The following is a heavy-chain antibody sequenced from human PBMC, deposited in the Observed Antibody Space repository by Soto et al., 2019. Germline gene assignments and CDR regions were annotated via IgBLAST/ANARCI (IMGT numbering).Heavy chain of an antibody. Sequence: QVHLVQSGAEVKKPGASVKVSCKGSGYPFTTYGITWVRQAPGQGLEWMGWISAHNGNTNYAQKLQGRVTVTRDTSTSTAYMELRSLRSDDTALYYCARGRYGDYWGQGALVTVSS. CDR1: GYPFTTYG. CDR2: ISAHNGNT. CDR3: ARGRYGDY. D-gene: IGHD1-1*01. V-gene: IGHV1-18*01. J-gene: IGHJ4*02.